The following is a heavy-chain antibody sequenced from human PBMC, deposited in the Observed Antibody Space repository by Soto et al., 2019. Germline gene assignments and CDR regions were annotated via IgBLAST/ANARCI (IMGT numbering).Heavy chain of an antibody. D-gene: IGHD3-22*01. CDR2: INSDGSST. CDR1: GFTFSSYW. V-gene: IGHV3-74*01. Sequence: GGSLRLSCAASGFTFSSYWMHWVRQAPGKGLVWVSRINSDGSSTSYADSVKGRFTISRDNAKNTLYLQMNSLRAEDTAVYYCAREKEVYYYDSSGYSYWGQGTLVTVSS. CDR3: AREKEVYYYDSSGYSY. J-gene: IGHJ4*02.